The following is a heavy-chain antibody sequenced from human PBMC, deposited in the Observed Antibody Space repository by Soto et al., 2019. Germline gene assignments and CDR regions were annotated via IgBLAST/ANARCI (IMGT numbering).Heavy chain of an antibody. Sequence: PSETLSLTCTVSGGSISSSSYYWGWIRQPPGKGLEWIGSIYYSGSTYYNPSLKSRVTISVDTSKNQFSLKLSSVTAADTAVYYCARPYSSGWNYFDYWGQGTLVTVPS. V-gene: IGHV4-39*01. CDR3: ARPYSSGWNYFDY. CDR1: GGSISSSSYY. CDR2: IYYSGST. D-gene: IGHD6-19*01. J-gene: IGHJ4*02.